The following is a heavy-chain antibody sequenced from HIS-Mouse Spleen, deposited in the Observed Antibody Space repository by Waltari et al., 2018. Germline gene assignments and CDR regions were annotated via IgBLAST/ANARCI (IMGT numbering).Heavy chain of an antibody. CDR2: IHHSGST. J-gene: IGHJ3*02. V-gene: IGHV4-34*01. CDR1: GGSFSGYY. Sequence: QVQLQQWGAGLLKPSETLSPTCAVYGGSFSGYYWSWIRQPPGKGLEWIGEIHHSGSTNYNPSLKSRVTISVDTSKNQFSLKLSSVTAADTAVYDCAGGPLGPDAFDIWGQGTMGTVSS. CDR3: AGGPLGPDAFDI.